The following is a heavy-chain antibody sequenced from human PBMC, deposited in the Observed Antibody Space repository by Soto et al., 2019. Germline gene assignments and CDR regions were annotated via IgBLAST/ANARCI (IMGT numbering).Heavy chain of an antibody. D-gene: IGHD2-15*01. CDR2: ISSSSSYI. J-gene: IGHJ4*02. V-gene: IGHV3-21*01. CDR1: GFTFSSYS. CDR3: ARVRSMVAAVDPWDY. Sequence: GSLRLSCAASGFTFSSYSMNWVRQAPGKGLEWVPSISSSSSYIYYADSVKGRFTISRDNAKNSLYLQMNSLRAEDTAVYYCARVRSMVAAVDPWDYWGQGTLVTVSS.